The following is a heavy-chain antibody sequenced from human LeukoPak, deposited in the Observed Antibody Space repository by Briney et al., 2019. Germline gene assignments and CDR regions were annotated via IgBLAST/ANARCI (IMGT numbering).Heavy chain of an antibody. D-gene: IGHD3-10*01. CDR2: IIPILGIA. V-gene: IGHV1-69*04. CDR3: ASMGPGRGEFDA. J-gene: IGHJ5*02. CDR1: GGTFSSYA. Sequence: SVKVSCKASGGTFSSYAISWVRQAPGQGLEWMGRIIPILGIANYAQKFQGRVTITADKSTSTAYMELSSLRSEDTAVYYCASMGPGRGEFDAWGQGTLVTVSS.